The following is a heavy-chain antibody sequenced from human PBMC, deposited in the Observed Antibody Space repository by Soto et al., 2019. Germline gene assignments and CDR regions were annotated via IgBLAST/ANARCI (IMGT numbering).Heavy chain of an antibody. CDR1: GFTFSSYG. Sequence: QMQLVESGGGVVQPGRSLRLSCAASGFTFSSYGMHWVLQAPGKGLEWVAVIWYDGSNKYYADSVKGRFTISRDNSKNTLYLQMNSLRAEDTAVYYCARDYCGGDCYWFDIWGQGTMVTVSS. D-gene: IGHD2-21*01. J-gene: IGHJ3*02. V-gene: IGHV3-33*01. CDR2: IWYDGSNK. CDR3: ARDYCGGDCYWFDI.